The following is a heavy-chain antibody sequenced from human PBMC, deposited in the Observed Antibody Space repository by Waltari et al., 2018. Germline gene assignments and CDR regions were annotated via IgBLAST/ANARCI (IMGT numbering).Heavy chain of an antibody. CDR2: IIPIFGTA. Sequence: VQSQVQLVQSGAEVKVSCKASGGTCSSYAISWVRQAPGKGLEWMGGIIPIFGTANYAQKFQGRVTITADESTSTAYMELSSLRSEDTAVYYCASEGKLEPDAFDIWGQGTMVTVSS. CDR3: ASEGKLEPDAFDI. D-gene: IGHD1-1*01. J-gene: IGHJ3*02. V-gene: IGHV1-69*01. CDR1: GGTCSSYA.